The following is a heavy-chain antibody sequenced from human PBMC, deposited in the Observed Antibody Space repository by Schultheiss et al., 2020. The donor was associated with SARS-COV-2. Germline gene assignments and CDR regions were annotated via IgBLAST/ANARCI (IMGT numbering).Heavy chain of an antibody. J-gene: IGHJ6*02. V-gene: IGHV1-69*13. CDR1: GGTFSSYA. CDR3: ARDGGRFVYYDFWSAYHRYYYYGMDV. Sequence: SVKVSCKASGGTFSSYAISWVRQAPGQGLEWMGGIIPIFGTANYAQKFQGRVTITADESTSTAYMELSSLRSEDTAVYYCARDGGRFVYYDFWSAYHRYYYYGMDVWGQGTTVTVSS. CDR2: IIPIFGTA. D-gene: IGHD3-3*01.